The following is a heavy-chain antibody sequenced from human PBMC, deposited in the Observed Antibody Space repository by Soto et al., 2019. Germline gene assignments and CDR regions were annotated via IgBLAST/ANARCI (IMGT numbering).Heavy chain of an antibody. CDR1: GGSISSYY. CDR3: ARGLSRSFDY. J-gene: IGHJ4*02. D-gene: IGHD3-10*01. CDR2: IYTSGST. Sequence: SGTLYLTCTVSGGSISSYYWSWIRQPAGKELEWIGRIYTSGSTSYNPSLKSRVTMSVDTSKSQFSLRLSSVTAADTAVYYCARGLSRSFDYWGPGSLVTVSS. V-gene: IGHV4-4*07.